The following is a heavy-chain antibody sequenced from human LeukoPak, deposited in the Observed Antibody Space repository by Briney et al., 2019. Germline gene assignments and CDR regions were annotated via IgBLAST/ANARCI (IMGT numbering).Heavy chain of an antibody. CDR1: GFTFSSYS. D-gene: IGHD7-27*01. CDR3: ARMILANWGSYYYMDV. Sequence: GGSLRLSCAPSGFTFSSYSMNWVRLAPGKGLEWVSSISSSSSYIYYAGSVKGRFTISRDNAKNSLYLQMNSLRAEDTAVYYCARMILANWGSYYYMDVWGKGTTVTVSS. CDR2: ISSSSSYI. J-gene: IGHJ6*03. V-gene: IGHV3-21*01.